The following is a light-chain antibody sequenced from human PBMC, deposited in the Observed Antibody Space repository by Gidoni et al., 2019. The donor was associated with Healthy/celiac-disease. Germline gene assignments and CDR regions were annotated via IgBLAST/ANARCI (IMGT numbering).Light chain of an antibody. CDR2: WAS. Sequence: DILMTQSPDSLAVSLGERATINCKSSQSVLYSSNNKNYLAWYQQKPGQPPKLLIYWASTREPGVPDRFSGSGSATDFTLTISSLQAEDVAVYYCQQYFSTPLTFGGGTKVEIK. CDR3: QQYFSTPLT. J-gene: IGKJ4*01. V-gene: IGKV4-1*01. CDR1: QSVLYSSNNKNY.